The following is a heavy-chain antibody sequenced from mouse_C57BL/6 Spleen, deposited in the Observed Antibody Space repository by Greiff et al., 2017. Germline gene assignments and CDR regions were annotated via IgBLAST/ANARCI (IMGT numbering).Heavy chain of an antibody. D-gene: IGHD4-1*01. V-gene: IGHV5-4*01. CDR1: GFTFSSYA. Sequence: DVKLVESGGGLVKPGGSLKLSCAASGFTFSSYAMSWVRQTPGKRLEWVATISDGGSYTYYPDNVKGRFAISRDNAKNNLYLQMSHLKSEDTAMYYCARDGWDGFDYWGQGTTLTVSS. J-gene: IGHJ2*01. CDR3: ARDGWDGFDY. CDR2: ISDGGSYT.